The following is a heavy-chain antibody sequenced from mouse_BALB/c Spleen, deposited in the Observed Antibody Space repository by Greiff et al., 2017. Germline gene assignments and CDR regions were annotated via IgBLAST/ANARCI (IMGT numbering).Heavy chain of an antibody. CDR2: ISSGSSTI. CDR1: GFTFSSFG. CDR3: ARSNYYGNYGDY. D-gene: IGHD2-1*01. J-gene: IGHJ2*01. Sequence: EVQLVESGGGLVQPGGSRKLSCAASGFTFSSFGMHWVRQAPEKGLEWVAYISSGSSTIYYADTVKGRFTISRDNPKNTLFLQMTSLRSEDTAMYYCARSNYYGNYGDYWGQGTTLTVSS. V-gene: IGHV5-17*02.